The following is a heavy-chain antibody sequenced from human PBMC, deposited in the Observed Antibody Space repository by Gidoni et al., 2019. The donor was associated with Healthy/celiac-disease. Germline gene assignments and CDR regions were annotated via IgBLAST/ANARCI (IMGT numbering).Heavy chain of an antibody. CDR1: GFTFSSYA. D-gene: IGHD2-8*01. CDR3: AKDPGCTNGVCFHYMDV. J-gene: IGHJ6*03. CDR2: ISGSGGST. Sequence: EVQLLASGGGLVQPGGSLRLSCAASGFTFSSYAMSWVRQAPGKGLEWVSAISGSGGSTYYADSVKGRFTISRDNSKNTLYLQMNSLRAEDTAVYYCAKDPGCTNGVCFHYMDVWGKGTTVTVSS. V-gene: IGHV3-23*01.